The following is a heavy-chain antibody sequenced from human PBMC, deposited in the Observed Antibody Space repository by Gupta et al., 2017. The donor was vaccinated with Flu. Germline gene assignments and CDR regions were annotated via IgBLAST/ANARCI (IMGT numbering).Heavy chain of an antibody. CDR2: ITGSGGSS. D-gene: IGHD3-9*01. CDR1: GFTLSTYA. Sequence: EVQLLQSGKYLVQSGGSLRLSCAASGFTLSTYAMSWVRQAPGRGPEWVAAITGSGGSSFYADSVKGRFTISRDNSKNALYLQMNSLRVEDTAVYYCATEPAVFTPYFHYWGQGTLVTVSS. CDR3: ATEPAVFTPYFHY. V-gene: IGHV3-23*01. J-gene: IGHJ4*02.